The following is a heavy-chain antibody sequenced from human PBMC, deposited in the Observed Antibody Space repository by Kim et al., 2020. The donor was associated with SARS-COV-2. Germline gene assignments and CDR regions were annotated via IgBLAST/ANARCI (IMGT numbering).Heavy chain of an antibody. V-gene: IGHV3-30*18. CDR1: GFTFSSYG. Sequence: GGSLRLSCAASGFTFSSYGMHWVRQAPGKGLEWVAVISYDGSNKYYADSVKGRFTISRDNSKNTLYLQMNSLRAEDTAVYYCAKDHCPFCSTSCYAGYYYGMDVWGQGTTVTVSS. CDR3: AKDHCPFCSTSCYAGYYYGMDV. J-gene: IGHJ6*02. CDR2: ISYDGSNK. D-gene: IGHD2-2*01.